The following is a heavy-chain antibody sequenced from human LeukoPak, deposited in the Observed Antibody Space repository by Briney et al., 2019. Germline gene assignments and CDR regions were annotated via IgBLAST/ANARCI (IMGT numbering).Heavy chain of an antibody. CDR1: GYSFTGYW. J-gene: IGHJ5*02. V-gene: IGHV1-2*02. Sequence: GASVKVSCKTSGYSFTGYWIHWVRQAPGQGFEWLGWINPNSGGTNYAQKFQDSVSMTGDTSINTVYMELSSLRLDDTAVYYCARGVAAGGRRLDPWGQGTLITVSS. CDR2: INPNSGGT. CDR3: ARGVAAGGRRLDP. D-gene: IGHD2-15*01.